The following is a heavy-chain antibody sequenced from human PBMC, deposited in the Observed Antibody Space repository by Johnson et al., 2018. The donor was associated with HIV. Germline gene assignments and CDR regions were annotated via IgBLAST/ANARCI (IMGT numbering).Heavy chain of an antibody. CDR3: TTGRPSSAAFDI. Sequence: VQLVESGGGLVKPGGSLRLSCAASGFTFSNAWMSWVRQAPGKGLEWVGRIQSKTDGGTTDYAAPVKGRFTISRDDSKNTLYLQMNSLKPEDSAVYYCTTGRPSSAAFDIWGQGTMVSVSS. CDR2: IQSKTDGGTT. V-gene: IGHV3-15*01. CDR1: GFTFSNAW. J-gene: IGHJ3*02.